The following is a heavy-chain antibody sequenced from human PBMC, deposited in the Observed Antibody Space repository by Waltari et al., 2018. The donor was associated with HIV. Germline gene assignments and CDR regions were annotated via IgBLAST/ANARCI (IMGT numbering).Heavy chain of an antibody. CDR1: GGSFSGYY. J-gene: IGHJ4*02. CDR3: ARVIAARSGSFDY. Sequence: QVQLQQWGAGLLKPSETLSLTCAVYGGSFSGYYWSWIRQPPGKGLEWIGEINHSGSTNYNPSRKSRVTISVDTSKNQFSLKLSSVTAADTAVYYCARVIAARSGSFDYWGQGTLVTVSS. CDR2: INHSGST. V-gene: IGHV4-34*01. D-gene: IGHD6-6*01.